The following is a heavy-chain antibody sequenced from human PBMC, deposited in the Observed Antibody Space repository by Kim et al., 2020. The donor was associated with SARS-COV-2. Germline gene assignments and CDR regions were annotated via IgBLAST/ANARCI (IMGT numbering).Heavy chain of an antibody. J-gene: IGHJ4*02. D-gene: IGHD2-15*01. V-gene: IGHV4-59*01. Sequence: NCNPSLKSRVTISVDTSRRQFALKLGSVTAANTAVYYCARCGHSCYTVDYWGQGTLVTVSS. CDR3: ARCGHSCYTVDY.